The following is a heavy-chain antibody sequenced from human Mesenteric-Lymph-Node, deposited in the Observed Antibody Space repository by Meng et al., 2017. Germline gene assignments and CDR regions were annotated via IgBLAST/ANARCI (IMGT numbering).Heavy chain of an antibody. CDR3: AGVDSSGYFLDY. Sequence: QVQLQESGPGLVKPSQTLPRTCTVSGGSISSGGHSWSWIRQHPGKGLEWIAYIYYSGSTYYNPSLKSRVILSVDTSKNQFSLKLSSVTAADTAVYYCAGVDSSGYFLDYWGQGTLVTVSS. V-gene: IGHV4-31*03. CDR1: GGSISSGGHS. CDR2: IYYSGST. D-gene: IGHD3-22*01. J-gene: IGHJ4*01.